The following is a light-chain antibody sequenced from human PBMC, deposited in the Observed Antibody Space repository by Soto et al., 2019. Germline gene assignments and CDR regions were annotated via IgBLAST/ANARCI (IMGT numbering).Light chain of an antibody. J-gene: IGKJ2*01. CDR1: QSVSSSY. Sequence: DIVLTQSPGTLSLSPGETATLSCRASQSVSSSYLAWYQQKPGQAPRLLIYGASSRATGIPDRFIGSGSGTDFTLTISRLEPEDFAVYSCQQYCSSPGTFGQGTKLEI. V-gene: IGKV3-20*01. CDR3: QQYCSSPGT. CDR2: GAS.